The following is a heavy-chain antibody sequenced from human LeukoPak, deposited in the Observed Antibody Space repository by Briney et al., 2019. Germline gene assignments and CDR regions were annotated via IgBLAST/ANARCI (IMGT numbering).Heavy chain of an antibody. Sequence: PSETLSLTCTVSGGSINSYYCNWIRQPPGKGLEWIGYMYYSGSTNYNPSLKSRVTISVDTSKNQFSLKLSSVTAADTAVYYCARVGHVGVAGGWFDPWGQGTLVTVSS. CDR1: GGSINSYY. CDR3: ARVGHVGVAGGWFDP. D-gene: IGHD3-3*01. J-gene: IGHJ5*02. CDR2: MYYSGST. V-gene: IGHV4-59*01.